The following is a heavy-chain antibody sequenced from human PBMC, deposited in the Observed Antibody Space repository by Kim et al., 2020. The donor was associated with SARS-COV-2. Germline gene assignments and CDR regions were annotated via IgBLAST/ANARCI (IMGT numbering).Heavy chain of an antibody. V-gene: IGHV4-4*02. CDR3: ASLARPGPTYGMDV. J-gene: IGHJ6*02. D-gene: IGHD5-12*01. Sequence: SETLSLTCAVSGGSISSSNWWSWVRQPPGKGLEWIGEIYHSGSTNYNPSLKSRVTISVDKSKNQFSLKLSSVTAADTAVYYCASLARPGPTYGMDVWGQGTTVTVSS. CDR1: GGSISSSNW. CDR2: IYHSGST.